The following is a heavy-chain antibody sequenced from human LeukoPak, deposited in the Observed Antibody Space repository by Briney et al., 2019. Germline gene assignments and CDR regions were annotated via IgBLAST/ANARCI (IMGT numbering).Heavy chain of an antibody. CDR3: AGARESYYDKSGYFPLNY. CDR1: GFIFKNYA. D-gene: IGHD3-22*01. CDR2: ISGGGDST. V-gene: IGHV3-23*01. J-gene: IGHJ4*02. Sequence: GGSLRLSCAASGFIFKNYAMRWVRQAPGEGLEFVSGISGGGDSTFYADSVKGRFTISKDTSENTLFLHLNSLRTEDTAIYYRAGARESYYDKSGYFPLNYWGQGTLVTVSS.